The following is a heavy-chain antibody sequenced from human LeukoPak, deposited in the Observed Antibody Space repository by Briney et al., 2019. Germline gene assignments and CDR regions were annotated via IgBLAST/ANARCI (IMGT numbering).Heavy chain of an antibody. D-gene: IGHD6-19*01. Sequence: GGSLRLSCAASGFTFSSYSMNWVRQAPGKGLEWVSSISSSSSYIYYADSVKGRFTISRDNAKNSLYLQMNSLRAEDTAVYYCAMLYSSGWYSYFDYWGQGTLVTVSS. V-gene: IGHV3-21*01. J-gene: IGHJ4*02. CDR3: AMLYSSGWYSYFDY. CDR2: ISSSSSYI. CDR1: GFTFSSYS.